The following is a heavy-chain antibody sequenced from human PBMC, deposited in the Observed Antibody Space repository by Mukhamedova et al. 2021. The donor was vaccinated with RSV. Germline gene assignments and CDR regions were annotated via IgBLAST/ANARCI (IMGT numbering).Heavy chain of an antibody. CDR2: ISSSSTYI. D-gene: IGHD6-19*01. Sequence: EWVSSISSSSTYIFYADSLWGRFTISKDNAKNSLYLQMNSLRAEDTAVYYCATQAVGNTYYFDYWGQGTLVTVSS. V-gene: IGHV3-21*01. J-gene: IGHJ4*02. CDR3: ATQAVGNTYYFDY.